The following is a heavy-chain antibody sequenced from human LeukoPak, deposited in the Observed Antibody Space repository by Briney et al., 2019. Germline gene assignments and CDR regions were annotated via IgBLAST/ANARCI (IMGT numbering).Heavy chain of an antibody. CDR2: INHSGSTNY. CDR3: ARGPLVGAISGDFDY. V-gene: IGHV4-34*01. J-gene: IGHJ4*02. CDR1: GGSFSGYY. Sequence: PSETLSLTCAVYGGSFSGYYWNWIRQPPGKGLEWIGEINHSGSTNYNYNPSLKSRVTISVDTSKNQFSLKLSSVTAADTAVYYCARGPLVGAISGDFDYWGQGTLVTVSS. D-gene: IGHD1-26*01.